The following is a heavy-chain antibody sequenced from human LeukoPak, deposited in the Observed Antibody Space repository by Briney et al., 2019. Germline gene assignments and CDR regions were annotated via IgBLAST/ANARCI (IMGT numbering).Heavy chain of an antibody. CDR3: ARNLVDP. CDR2: ISGSGGST. V-gene: IGHV3-23*01. Sequence: GGSLRLSCAASGFTFSSYAMSWVRQAPGKGLEWVSAISGSGGSTYYADSVKGRFTISRDNAKKLLYLQMNSLRGEDTAMYYCARNLVDPWGQGTLVTVSS. CDR1: GFTFSSYA. J-gene: IGHJ5*02.